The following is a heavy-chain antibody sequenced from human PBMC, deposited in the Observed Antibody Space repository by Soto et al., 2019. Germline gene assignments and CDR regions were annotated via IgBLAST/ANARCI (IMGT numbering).Heavy chain of an antibody. CDR3: ARRRYGDY. CDR1: GYTFTSYG. D-gene: IGHD1-1*01. V-gene: IGHV1-18*01. CDR2: ISAQNGNT. J-gene: IGHJ4*02. Sequence: QVHLVQSGAEVKKPGASVKVSCKGSGYTFTSYGITWVRQAPGQGLEWMGWISAQNGNTDYAQRLQGRVTVTRHTSTSTAYMEMRALRSDDTAVYYYARRRYGDYWGQGALVTVSS.